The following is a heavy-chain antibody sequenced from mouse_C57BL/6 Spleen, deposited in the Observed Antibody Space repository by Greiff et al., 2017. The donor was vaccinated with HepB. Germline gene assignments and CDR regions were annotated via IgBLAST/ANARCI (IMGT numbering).Heavy chain of an antibody. CDR3: ARPGSSRSYWYFDV. CDR1: GYSITSGYY. D-gene: IGHD1-1*01. V-gene: IGHV3-6*01. J-gene: IGHJ1*03. CDR2: ISYDGSN. Sequence: EVQRVESGPGLVKPSQSLSLTCSVTGYSITSGYYWNWIRQFPGNKLEWMGYISYDGSNNYNPSLKNRISITRDTSKNQFFLKLNSVTTEDTATYYCARPGSSRSYWYFDVWGTGTTVTVSS.